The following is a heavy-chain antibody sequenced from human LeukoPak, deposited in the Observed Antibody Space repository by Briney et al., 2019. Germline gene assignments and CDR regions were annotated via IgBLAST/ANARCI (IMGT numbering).Heavy chain of an antibody. J-gene: IGHJ5*02. CDR2: ISSSGSTI. Sequence: GGSLRLSCAASGFTFSSYEMNWVRQAPGKGLEWVSYISSSGSTIYYADSVKGRFTISRDNAKNSLYLQMNSLRAEDTAVYYCARSGWVLNWFDPWGQGTLVTVSS. CDR1: GFTFSSYE. D-gene: IGHD3-22*01. V-gene: IGHV3-48*03. CDR3: ARSGWVLNWFDP.